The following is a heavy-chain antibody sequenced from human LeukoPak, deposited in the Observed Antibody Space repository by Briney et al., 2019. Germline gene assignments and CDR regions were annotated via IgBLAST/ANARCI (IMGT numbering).Heavy chain of an antibody. J-gene: IGHJ6*02. CDR2: IIPILGIA. D-gene: IGHD3-10*01. CDR1: GGTFSNYA. Sequence: GASVKVSCKASGGTFSNYAISWVRQAPGQGLEWMGRIIPILGIANYAQKFQGRVTITADKSTSTAYMELSSLRSEDTAVYYCARASTMVRGVISLDVWGQGTTVTVSS. CDR3: ARASTMVRGVISLDV. V-gene: IGHV1-69*04.